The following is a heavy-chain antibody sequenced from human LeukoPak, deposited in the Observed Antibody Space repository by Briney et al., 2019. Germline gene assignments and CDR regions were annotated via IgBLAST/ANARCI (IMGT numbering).Heavy chain of an antibody. Sequence: PSETLSLTCAVYGGSFSGYYWSWIRQPPGKGLEWIGEIYHSGSTNYNPSLKSRVTISVDKSKNQFSLKLSSVTAADTAVYYCARDPTDIHSYDSSGYHLQDYWGQGTLVTVSS. CDR2: IYHSGST. D-gene: IGHD3-22*01. CDR1: GGSFSGYY. V-gene: IGHV4-34*01. J-gene: IGHJ4*02. CDR3: ARDPTDIHSYDSSGYHLQDY.